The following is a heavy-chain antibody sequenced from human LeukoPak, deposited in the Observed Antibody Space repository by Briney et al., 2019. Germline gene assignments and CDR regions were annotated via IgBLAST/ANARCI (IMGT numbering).Heavy chain of an antibody. CDR3: ANNYGDYDY. V-gene: IGHV3-21*01. D-gene: IGHD4-17*01. J-gene: IGHJ4*02. Sequence: PGGSLRLSCAASGFAFSTYSMTWVRQAPGKGLEWVSSISTSSSYIYYADSVKGRFTISRDNAKNSLYLQMNSLRAEDTAVYYCANNYGDYDYWGQGTLVTVSS. CDR1: GFAFSTYS. CDR2: ISTSSSYI.